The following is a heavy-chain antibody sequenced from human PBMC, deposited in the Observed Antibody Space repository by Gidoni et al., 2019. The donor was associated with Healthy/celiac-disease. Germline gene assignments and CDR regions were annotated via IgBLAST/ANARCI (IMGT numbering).Heavy chain of an antibody. CDR2: IYYSGST. D-gene: IGHD3-3*01. J-gene: IGHJ6*02. CDR3: ASGRAYYDFWSGRADYYGMDV. CDR1: GGSISSGGYY. Sequence: QVQLQESGPGLVKPSQTLSLTCTVSGGSISSGGYYWRWIRQHPGKGLEWIGFIYYSGSTYYNPSLKSRVTISVDTSKNQFSLKLSSVTAADTAVYYCASGRAYYDFWSGRADYYGMDVWGQGTTVTVSS. V-gene: IGHV4-31*03.